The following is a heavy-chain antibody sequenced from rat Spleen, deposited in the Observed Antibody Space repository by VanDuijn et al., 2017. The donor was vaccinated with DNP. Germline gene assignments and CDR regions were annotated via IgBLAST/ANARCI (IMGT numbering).Heavy chain of an antibody. CDR2: IHTGSGGT. J-gene: IGHJ3*01. D-gene: IGHD1-4*01. V-gene: IGHV1-43*01. Sequence: QVQLRQSGAEPAKPGSSVKISCKASGYTFTTYYMTWIKQTTGQGLEYIGYIHTGSGGTNYNEKFKGKATLTVDKSSSTAFMQLSSLTPDDSAVYYCATGLKGRWFAYWGQGTLVTVSS. CDR3: ATGLKGRWFAY. CDR1: GYTFTTYY.